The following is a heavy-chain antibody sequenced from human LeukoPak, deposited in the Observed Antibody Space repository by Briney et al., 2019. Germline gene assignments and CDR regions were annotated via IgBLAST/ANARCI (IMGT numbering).Heavy chain of an antibody. CDR3: ASLGGYCSGGSCYYYCYGMDV. V-gene: IGHV1-69*04. CDR2: IIPILGIA. J-gene: IGHJ6*02. D-gene: IGHD2-15*01. Sequence: ASVKVSCKASGYTXTSYGISWVRQAPGQGLEWMGRIIPILGIANYAQKFQGGVTITADKSTSTAYMELSSLRSEDTAVYNCASLGGYCSGGSCYYYCYGMDVWGQGITVTVSS. CDR1: GYTXTSYG.